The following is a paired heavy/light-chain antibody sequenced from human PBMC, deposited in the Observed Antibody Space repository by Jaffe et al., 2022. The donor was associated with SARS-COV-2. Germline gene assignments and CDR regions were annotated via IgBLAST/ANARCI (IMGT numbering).Heavy chain of an antibody. CDR2: IYSGESDT. CDR1: GYRFSDYW. CDR3: ARRDVNWNVFDY. J-gene: IGHJ4*02. V-gene: IGHV5-51*01. D-gene: IGHD1-1*01. Sequence: EVQLVQSGAEVKKPGESLEISCKASGYRFSDYWIGWVRRMPGKGLEWMGIIYSGESDTRYNPSFQGQVTISADQSISTAYLQWSSLKASDTAIYFCARRDVNWNVFDYWGPGTMVTVSS.
Light chain of an antibody. J-gene: IGKJ4*01. CDR2: GAS. Sequence: EIVMTQSPVTLSVSPGERATLSCRASQSVSSYLAWYQQKPGQAPRLLIYGASTRATGVPARFSGSGSGTEFTLTISSLQSEDFAVYHCQQYNNWPPTFGGGTKVDIK. CDR1: QSVSSY. V-gene: IGKV3-15*01. CDR3: QQYNNWPPT.